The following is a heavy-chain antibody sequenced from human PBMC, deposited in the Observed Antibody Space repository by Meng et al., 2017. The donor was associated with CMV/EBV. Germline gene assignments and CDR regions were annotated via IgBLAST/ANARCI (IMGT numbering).Heavy chain of an antibody. CDR3: ARDRGYDFWSGSTDY. CDR1: GFTFDDYA. V-gene: IGHV3-9*01. Sequence: SLKISCAASGFTFDDYAMHWVRQAPGKGLEWVSGISWNSGSIGYADSVKGRFTISRDNSKNTLYLQMNSLRAEDTAVYYCARDRGYDFWSGSTDYWGQGTLVTVSS. J-gene: IGHJ4*02. CDR2: ISWNSGSI. D-gene: IGHD3-3*01.